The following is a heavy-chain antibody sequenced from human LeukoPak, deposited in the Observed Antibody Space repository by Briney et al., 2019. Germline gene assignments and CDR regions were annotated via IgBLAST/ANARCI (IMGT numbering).Heavy chain of an antibody. CDR1: GYSFTSYW. V-gene: IGHV5-51*01. CDR3: ARLPADATPYQYYYYYGMDV. D-gene: IGHD1-14*01. CDR2: IYPGDSDT. Sequence: GESLQISCQGSGYSFTSYWIGWVRQMPGKGLEWMGIIYPGDSDTRYSPSFQGQVTISADKSISTAYLQWSSLKASDTAMYYCARLPADATPYQYYYYYGMDVWGQGTTVTVSS. J-gene: IGHJ6*02.